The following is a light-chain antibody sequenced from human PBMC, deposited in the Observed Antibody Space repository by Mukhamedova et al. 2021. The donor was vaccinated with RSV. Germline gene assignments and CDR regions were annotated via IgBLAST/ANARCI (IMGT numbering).Light chain of an antibody. Sequence: GTSSDVGGYNYVSWYQQHPGKAPKLMIYDVSKRPSGVPDRFSGSKSGNTASLTISGLQAEDEADYYCCPYAGSYTWVFGGGTRLT. J-gene: IGLJ3*02. CDR2: DVS. CDR3: CPYAGSYTWV. CDR1: SSDVGGYNY. V-gene: IGLV2-11*01.